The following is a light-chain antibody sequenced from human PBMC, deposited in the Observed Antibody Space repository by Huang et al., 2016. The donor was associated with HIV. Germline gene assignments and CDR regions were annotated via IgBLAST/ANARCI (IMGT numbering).Light chain of an antibody. CDR2: WAS. CDR3: QQHYSSPPT. V-gene: IGKV4-1*01. Sequence: DIVMTQSPDSLAVSLGERATINCKSSQSLLYNSNNKNYLAWYQQKPGPPPNLLIYWASSRKSGVPDRFSGSGSETDFTLTSSSLQAEDVAVYYCQQHYSSPPTFGQGTKLEIK. J-gene: IGKJ2*01. CDR1: QSLLYNSNNKNY.